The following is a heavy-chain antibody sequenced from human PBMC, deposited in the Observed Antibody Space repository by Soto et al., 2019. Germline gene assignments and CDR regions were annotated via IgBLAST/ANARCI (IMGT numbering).Heavy chain of an antibody. CDR1: GGSISSSNW. V-gene: IGHV4-4*02. CDR3: ARRYYYDSSGYQILYYFDY. D-gene: IGHD3-22*01. J-gene: IGHJ4*02. Sequence: KLSETLSLTCAVSGGSISSSNWWSWVRQPPGKGLEWIGEIYHSGSTYYNPSLKSRVTISVDTSKNQFSLKLSSVTAADTAVYYCARRYYYDSSGYQILYYFDYWGQGTLVTVSS. CDR2: IYHSGST.